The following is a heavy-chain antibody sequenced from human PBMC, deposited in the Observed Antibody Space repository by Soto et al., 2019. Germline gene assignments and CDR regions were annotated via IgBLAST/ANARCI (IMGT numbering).Heavy chain of an antibody. D-gene: IGHD6-19*01. CDR2: IYWDDDK. CDR3: AHIVVAGLGYYFDY. Sequence: QITLKESGPTLVKPPQTLPLTCTFSGFSLSSTRMAVGWIRQPPGKALEWLALIYWDDDKRYSPFLKSRLTITKDTSKNQVVLTMSNMAPVDTARYYCAHIVVAGLGYYFDYWGQGTLVTVSS. J-gene: IGHJ4*02. V-gene: IGHV2-5*02. CDR1: GFSLSSTRMA.